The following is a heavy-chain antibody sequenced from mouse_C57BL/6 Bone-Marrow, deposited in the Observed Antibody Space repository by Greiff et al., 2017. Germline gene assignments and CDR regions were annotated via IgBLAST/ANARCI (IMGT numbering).Heavy chain of an antibody. Sequence: VQLQQSGAELVKPGASVKLSCKASGYTFTSYWMHWVKQRPGQGLEWIGMIHPNSGSTNYNEKFKSKATLTADKSSSTAYMQLSSLTSEGSAGYYWASGYCDYFGHWGQGTTLTVSS. V-gene: IGHV1-64*01. CDR1: GYTFTSYW. CDR3: ASGYCDYFGH. D-gene: IGHD3-1*01. CDR2: IHPNSGST. J-gene: IGHJ2*01.